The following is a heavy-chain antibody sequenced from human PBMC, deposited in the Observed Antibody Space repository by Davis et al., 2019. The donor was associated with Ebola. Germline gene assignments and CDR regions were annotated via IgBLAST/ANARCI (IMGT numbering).Heavy chain of an antibody. CDR1: GLTFSSYW. CDR2: IKQDGSEK. D-gene: IGHD3-22*01. V-gene: IGHV3-7*01. CDR3: ARVVTMIVVT. Sequence: GESLKISCAASGLTFSSYWMSWVRQAPGKGLEWVANIKQDGSEKYYVDSVKGRFTISRDNAKNSLYLQMNSLRAEDTAVYYCARVVTMIVVTWGQGTLVTVSS. J-gene: IGHJ4*02.